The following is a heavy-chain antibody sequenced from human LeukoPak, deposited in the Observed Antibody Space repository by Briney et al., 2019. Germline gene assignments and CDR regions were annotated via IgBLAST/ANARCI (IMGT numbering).Heavy chain of an antibody. J-gene: IGHJ5*02. Sequence: GASVKVSCKASGGTFSSYAISWVRQAPGQGLEWMGGIIPIFGTANYAQKFQGRVTITTDESTSTAYMELSSLRSEDTAVNYCARNPRYQLLFDPWGQGTLVTVSS. CDR2: IIPIFGTA. V-gene: IGHV1-69*05. D-gene: IGHD2-2*01. CDR3: ARNPRYQLLFDP. CDR1: GGTFSSYA.